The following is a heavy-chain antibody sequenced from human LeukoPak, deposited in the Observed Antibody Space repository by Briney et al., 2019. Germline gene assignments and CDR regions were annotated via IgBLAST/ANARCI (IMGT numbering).Heavy chain of an antibody. CDR3: ARDAGNSAYGCDV. CDR2: IRYTSET. CDR1: GFIFSNAW. Sequence: GGSLRLSCAGSGFIFSNAWMNWVRQAPGKGLEWVSHIRYTSETFYADSVKGRFTISRDVARNSLYLQMNNLRVEDTAIYYCARDAGNSAYGCDVWGQGTLVTVSS. J-gene: IGHJ4*02. V-gene: IGHV3-69-1*01. D-gene: IGHD5-12*01.